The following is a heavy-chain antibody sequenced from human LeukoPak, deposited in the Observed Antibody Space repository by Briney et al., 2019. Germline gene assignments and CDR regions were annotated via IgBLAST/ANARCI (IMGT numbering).Heavy chain of an antibody. CDR1: GFTFSSYS. CDR3: ARNLDGYNSNFAY. D-gene: IGHD5-24*01. J-gene: IGHJ4*02. Sequence: GGSLRLSCAASGFTFSSYSMNWVRQAPGKGLEWVSSISSSSRYIYYADSVKGRFTISRDDAKNSLYLQMNSLRAEDTAAYYCARNLDGYNSNFAYWGQGTLVTVSS. CDR2: ISSSSRYI. V-gene: IGHV3-21*06.